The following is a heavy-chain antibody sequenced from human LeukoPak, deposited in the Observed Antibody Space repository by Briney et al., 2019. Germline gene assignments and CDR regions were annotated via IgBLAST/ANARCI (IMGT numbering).Heavy chain of an antibody. CDR3: AKDEEWLENYFDY. Sequence: GGSLRLSCAASGFTFSSYAMSWVRQAPGKGLEWVSAISGSGGSTYYADSVKGRFTISRDNSKNTLYLQMNGLRAEDTAVYYCAKDEEWLENYFDYWGQGTLVTVSS. CDR1: GFTFSSYA. J-gene: IGHJ4*02. D-gene: IGHD6-19*01. V-gene: IGHV3-23*01. CDR2: ISGSGGST.